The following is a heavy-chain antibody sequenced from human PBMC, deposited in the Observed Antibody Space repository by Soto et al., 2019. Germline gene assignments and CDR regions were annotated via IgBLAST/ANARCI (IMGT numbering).Heavy chain of an antibody. J-gene: IGHJ6*03. Sequence: QLQLQESGPGLVKPSETLSLTCTVSGGSISSSIYYWGWIRQPPGKGLEWIGSIYYSGSTYYNPSLKSRVAISVDTSKIQFALKLSSVTAADTAVYYCVRQVYCSSTSCSYYYYYMEVWGKGTTVTLSS. V-gene: IGHV4-39*01. CDR2: IYYSGST. CDR1: GGSISSSIYY. D-gene: IGHD2-2*01. CDR3: VRQVYCSSTSCSYYYYYMEV.